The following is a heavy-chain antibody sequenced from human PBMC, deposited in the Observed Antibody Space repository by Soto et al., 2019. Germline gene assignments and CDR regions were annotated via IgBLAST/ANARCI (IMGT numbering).Heavy chain of an antibody. D-gene: IGHD3-10*01. J-gene: IGHJ5*02. V-gene: IGHV3-30-3*01. CDR2: ISYDGSNK. CDR3: ARVSLYGSGSYYNYNWFDP. Sequence: ESGGGVVQPGRSLRLSCAASGFTFSSYAMHWVRQAPGKGLEWVAVISYDGSNKYYADSVKGRFTISRDNSKNTLYLQMNSLRAEDTAVYYCARVSLYGSGSYYNYNWFDPWGQGTLVTVSS. CDR1: GFTFSSYA.